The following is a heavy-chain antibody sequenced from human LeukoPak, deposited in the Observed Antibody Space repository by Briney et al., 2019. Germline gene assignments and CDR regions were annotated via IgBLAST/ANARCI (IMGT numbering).Heavy chain of an antibody. CDR2: INPFFGTP. V-gene: IGHV1-69*05. D-gene: IGHD4-23*01. Sequence: SVKVSCKASGGTFTRYSISWVRLAPGQGLEWTGGINPFFGTPDYARKFQGRLTISRDESTSTAYMELSTLRSEDTAVYFCARGGNSNAFDMWGQGTLVTVSS. CDR1: GGTFTRYS. J-gene: IGHJ3*02. CDR3: ARGGNSNAFDM.